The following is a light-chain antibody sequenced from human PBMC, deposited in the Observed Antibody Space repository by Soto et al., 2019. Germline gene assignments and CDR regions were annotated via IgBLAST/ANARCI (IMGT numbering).Light chain of an antibody. V-gene: IGKV3-11*01. Sequence: ETVLTQSPATLSLSPGERATLSCRASRSISTYLAWYQQKPGQAPRLLIYEALNRATGIPARFSGSGSGTDFTLTIRSLEPEDFAVYCCQQRNTWPLTFGGGTKVEIK. CDR3: QQRNTWPLT. CDR1: RSISTY. J-gene: IGKJ4*02. CDR2: EAL.